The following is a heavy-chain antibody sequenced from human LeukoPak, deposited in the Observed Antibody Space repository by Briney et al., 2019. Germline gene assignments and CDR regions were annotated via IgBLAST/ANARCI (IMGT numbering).Heavy chain of an antibody. V-gene: IGHV3-23*01. J-gene: IGHJ6*02. Sequence: GGSLRLSCAASGFIFSSYAMSWVRQAPGKGLEWVSGISGDGDMTDYADSVKGRFTISRDNSKNTVSLQMSSLRAEDTAVYYCAKYGLGSGIQVWGDFGMDVWGQGTTVTVSS. CDR1: GFIFSSYA. D-gene: IGHD5-18*01. CDR3: AKYGLGSGIQVWGDFGMDV. CDR2: ISGDGDMT.